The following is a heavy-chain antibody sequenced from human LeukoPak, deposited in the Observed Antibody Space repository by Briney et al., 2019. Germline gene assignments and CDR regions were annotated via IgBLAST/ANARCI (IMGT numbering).Heavy chain of an antibody. CDR3: ARERIAAAVTLYNWFDP. V-gene: IGHV4-39*07. CDR2: IYYSGST. Sequence: SETLSLTCAVSGGSISSGSYYWGWIRQPPGKGLEWIGSIYYSGSTYYNPSLKSRVTISVDTSKNQFSLKLNSVTAADTAVYYCARERIAAAVTLYNWFDPWGQGTLVTVSS. J-gene: IGHJ5*02. CDR1: GGSISSGSYY. D-gene: IGHD6-13*01.